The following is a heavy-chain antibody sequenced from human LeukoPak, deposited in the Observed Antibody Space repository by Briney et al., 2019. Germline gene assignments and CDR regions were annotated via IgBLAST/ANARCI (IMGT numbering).Heavy chain of an antibody. CDR3: AKVHGETGSYFDY. CDR2: ISWNSGSI. J-gene: IGHJ4*02. V-gene: IGHV3-9*01. CDR1: GFTFDDYA. D-gene: IGHD4-17*01. Sequence: GRSLRLSCAASGFTFDDYAMHWVRQAPGKGLEWVSGISWNSGSIGYADSVKGRFTISRDNAKNSLYLQMNSLRAEDTALYYCAKVHGETGSYFDYWGQGTLVTVSS.